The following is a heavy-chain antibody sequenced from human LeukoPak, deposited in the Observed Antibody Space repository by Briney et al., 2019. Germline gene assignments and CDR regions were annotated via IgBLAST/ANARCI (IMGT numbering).Heavy chain of an antibody. CDR1: GFTFNYHG. CDR3: ARDCDYVKGLDY. Sequence: TGRSLRLSCAASGFTFNYHGMHWVRQAPGKGLEWVAVIWYDRSNKYYADSVKGRFTISRDNSKNTLYLQMNSLRAEDTAVYYCARDCDYVKGLDYWGQGTLVTVSS. J-gene: IGHJ4*02. V-gene: IGHV3-33*01. CDR2: IWYDRSNK. D-gene: IGHD4-17*01.